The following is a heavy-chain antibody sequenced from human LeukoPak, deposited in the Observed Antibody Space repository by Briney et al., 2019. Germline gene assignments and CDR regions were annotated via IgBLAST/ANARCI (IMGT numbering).Heavy chain of an antibody. Sequence: GGSLRLSCAASGFTFSDYYMSWIRQAPGKGLEWISYISSSGNTISYADSVKGRFTISRDNAKNSLYLQMNSLRAEDTAVYYCARAATKGYCSGTSCYKSGFDPWGQGTLVTVSS. CDR2: ISSSGNTI. CDR1: GFTFSDYY. CDR3: ARAATKGYCSGTSCYKSGFDP. D-gene: IGHD2-2*02. J-gene: IGHJ5*02. V-gene: IGHV3-11*04.